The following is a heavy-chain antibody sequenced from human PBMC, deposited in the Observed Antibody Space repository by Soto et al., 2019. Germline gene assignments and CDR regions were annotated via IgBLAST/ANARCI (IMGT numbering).Heavy chain of an antibody. D-gene: IGHD5-18*01. CDR3: AKGAIAAMGTFDY. Sequence: EVQLLESGGGLVQPGGSLRLSCAASGFTFSTYAMSWVRQAPGRGLEWVSSLTGSGHTTYYADSVNGRFTISRDNSKNTLYLQINSLTANDLALYYCAKGAIAAMGTFDYWGQGTLVTVSS. CDR1: GFTFSTYA. CDR2: LTGSGHTT. J-gene: IGHJ4*02. V-gene: IGHV3-23*01.